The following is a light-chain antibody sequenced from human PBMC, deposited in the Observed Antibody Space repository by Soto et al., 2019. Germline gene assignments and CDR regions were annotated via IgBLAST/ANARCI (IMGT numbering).Light chain of an antibody. CDR3: QEYNGY. Sequence: DIQMTQSPSTLSASVGDRVTITCRASQNINNLLAWYQQKPGEAPKVLIYKASTLQTGVPSRFSGSGSGTEFTLTISSLQPDDFATYYCQEYNGYFGPGTKVDIK. CDR2: KAS. J-gene: IGKJ3*01. V-gene: IGKV1-5*03. CDR1: QNINNL.